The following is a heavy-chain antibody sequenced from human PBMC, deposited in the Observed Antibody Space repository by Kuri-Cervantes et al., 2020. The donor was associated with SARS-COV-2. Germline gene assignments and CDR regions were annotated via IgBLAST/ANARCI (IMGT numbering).Heavy chain of an antibody. CDR3: ARATLSGTSRWGDWFDS. D-gene: IGHD2-2*01. CDR2: ISANAYNT. CDR1: GLTFSSYA. Sequence: ETLSLTCTTSGLTFSSYAMSWVRQAPGKGLEWVSTISANAYNTHYADSVKGRFSISRDDSKSTLYLHMHSLRAEDSAVYYSARATLSGTSRWGDWFDSWGQGIPVTVSS. J-gene: IGHJ5*01. V-gene: IGHV3-23*01.